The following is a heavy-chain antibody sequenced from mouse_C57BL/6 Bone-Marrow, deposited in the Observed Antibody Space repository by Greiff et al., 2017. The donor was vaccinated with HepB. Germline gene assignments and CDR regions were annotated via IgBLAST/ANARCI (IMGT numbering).Heavy chain of an antibody. D-gene: IGHD2-1*01. Sequence: DVQLQESGGGLVKPGGSLKLSCAASGFTFSSYAMSWVRQTPEKRLEWVATISDGGSYTYYPDNVKGRFTISRDNAKNNLYLQMSHLKSEDTAMYYCARDQVLWYRFAYWGQGTLVTVSA. CDR1: GFTFSSYA. V-gene: IGHV5-4*01. CDR2: ISDGGSYT. J-gene: IGHJ3*01. CDR3: ARDQVLWYRFAY.